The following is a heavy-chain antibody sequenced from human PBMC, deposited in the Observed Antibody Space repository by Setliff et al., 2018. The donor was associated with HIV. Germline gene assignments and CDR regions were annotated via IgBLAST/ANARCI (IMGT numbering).Heavy chain of an antibody. CDR2: VDYEGDT. CDR1: GATIHFHY. D-gene: IGHD1-1*01. V-gene: IGHV4-59*11. Sequence: PSETMSLTCSISGATIHFHYWSWIRKPPGKGLEWIAYVDYEGDTEYNPSLRSRVSISRHVSTNQVSLTLTSATAADTAVYYCTRGPGGTVAKAVEAFDVWGQGAVVTVSS. CDR3: TRGPGGTVAKAVEAFDV. J-gene: IGHJ3*01.